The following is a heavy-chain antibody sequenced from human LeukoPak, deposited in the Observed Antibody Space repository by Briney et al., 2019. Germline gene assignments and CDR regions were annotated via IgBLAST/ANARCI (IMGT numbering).Heavy chain of an antibody. D-gene: IGHD2-2*01. CDR3: ARAGVVPAADYHYHYMDV. CDR2: INPNSGDT. J-gene: IGHJ6*03. V-gene: IGHV1-2*02. CDR1: GYTFTDHY. Sequence: GASVKVSYKTAGYTFTDHYMHWVRQAPGHGLKWMGWINPNSGDTDYAQKFQGRVTMTRATSISTAYMELSRLGSDDTAVYYCARAGVVPAADYHYHYMDVWGRGATVTVSS.